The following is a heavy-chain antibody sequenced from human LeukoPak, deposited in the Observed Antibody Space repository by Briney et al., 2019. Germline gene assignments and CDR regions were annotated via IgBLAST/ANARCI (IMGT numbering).Heavy chain of an antibody. D-gene: IGHD5-12*01. CDR3: AREGYSGYEAYFDY. Sequence: ASVKVSCKASGGTFSSYAISWVRQAPGQGPEWMGGIIPIFGTANYAQKFQGRVTITADESTSTAYMELSSLRSEDTAVYYCAREGYSGYEAYFDYWGQGTLVTVSS. J-gene: IGHJ4*02. CDR2: IIPIFGTA. CDR1: GGTFSSYA. V-gene: IGHV1-69*13.